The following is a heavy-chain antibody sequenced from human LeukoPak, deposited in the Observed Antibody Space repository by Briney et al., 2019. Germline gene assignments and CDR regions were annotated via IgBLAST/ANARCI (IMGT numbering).Heavy chain of an antibody. CDR1: GFTFSSYW. CDR3: ARGHDYSNYSLDP. Sequence: GGSLRLSCAASGFTFSSYWMHWVRQAPGKGLVWVSRINSDGSSTRYADSVKGRFTISRDNAKNTLYLQMNSLRAEDTAVYYCARGHDYSNYSLDPWGQGALVTVSS. V-gene: IGHV3-74*01. D-gene: IGHD4-11*01. CDR2: INSDGSST. J-gene: IGHJ5*02.